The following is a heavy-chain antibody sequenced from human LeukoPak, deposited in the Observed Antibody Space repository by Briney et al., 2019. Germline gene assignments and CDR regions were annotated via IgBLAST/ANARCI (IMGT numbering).Heavy chain of an antibody. CDR3: ARVPTFSNKYDSSGYTRDDY. CDR1: GYTFTGYY. D-gene: IGHD3-22*01. CDR2: INPNSGGT. V-gene: IGHV1-2*02. Sequence: VASVKVPCKASGYTFTGYYMHWVRQAPGQELAWMGWINPNSGGTNYAQKFQGRVTMTRDTSISTAYMELSRLRSDDTAVYYCARVPTFSNKYDSSGYTRDDYWGQGTLVTVSS. J-gene: IGHJ4*02.